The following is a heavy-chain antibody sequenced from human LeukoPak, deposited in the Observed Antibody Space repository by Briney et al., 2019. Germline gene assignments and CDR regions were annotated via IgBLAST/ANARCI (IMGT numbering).Heavy chain of an antibody. CDR1: GGSISSSSYY. J-gene: IGHJ4*02. D-gene: IGHD3-22*01. Sequence: SETLSLTCTVSGGSISSSSYYWGWIRQPPGKGLEWIGSIYYSGSTYYNPSLKNRVTISVDTSKNQFSLKLSSVTAADTAVYYCARDRSYDSSLDYWGQGTLVTVSS. CDR2: IYYSGST. CDR3: ARDRSYDSSLDY. V-gene: IGHV4-39*07.